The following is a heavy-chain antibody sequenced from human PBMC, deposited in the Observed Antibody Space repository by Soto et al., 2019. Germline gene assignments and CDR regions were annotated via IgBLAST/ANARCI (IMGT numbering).Heavy chain of an antibody. CDR3: AREWGSGYSDGFLDS. V-gene: IGHV1-69*01. D-gene: IGHD5-18*01. CDR2: IIPIFGKA. Sequence: QVQLVQSGAAGKKPGSSVKVSCKASGGTFSSYAISWVRQAHGQGLEWMGGIIPIFGKANYAQKVQGRVTITADESTSTAYVGLSSLRSEDTAVYYCAREWGSGYSDGFLDSWGQGTLVTVSS. J-gene: IGHJ4*02. CDR1: GGTFSSYA.